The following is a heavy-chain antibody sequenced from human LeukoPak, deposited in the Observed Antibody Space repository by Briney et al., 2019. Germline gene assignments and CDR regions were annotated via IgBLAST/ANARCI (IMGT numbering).Heavy chain of an antibody. CDR3: SRDWAFLTGYYTPPLGY. CDR2: IWYDGSNK. CDR1: GFTFSSYG. J-gene: IGHJ4*02. V-gene: IGHV3-33*01. D-gene: IGHD3/OR15-3a*01. Sequence: GGSLRLFCAASGFTFSSYGMHWVRQAPGKGLEWVAVIWYDGSNKYYADSVKGRFTISRDNYKITLYQQLNSLRAEDTTGYYCSRDWAFLTGYYTPPLGYWGQGTLVTVSS.